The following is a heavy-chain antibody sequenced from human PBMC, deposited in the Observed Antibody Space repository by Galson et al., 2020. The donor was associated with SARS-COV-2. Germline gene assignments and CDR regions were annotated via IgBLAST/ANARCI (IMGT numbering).Heavy chain of an antibody. V-gene: IGHV4-34*01. J-gene: IGHJ4*02. CDR2: VNHRGST. CDR1: GGSFSAYY. CDR3: ARGTRDITMIVVVMTAVSCHFDL. Sequence: SQASETLSLTCAVYGGSFSAYYWSWLRQPPGRGLEWIGEVNHRGSTSYNPSLESRVRISLDASKKQFSLKLSSVTAADSGVYYCARGTRDITMIVVVMTAVSCHFDLWGQGSLVTVSS. D-gene: IGHD3-22*01.